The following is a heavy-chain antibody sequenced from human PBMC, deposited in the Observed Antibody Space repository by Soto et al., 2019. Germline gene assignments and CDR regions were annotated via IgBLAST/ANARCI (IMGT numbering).Heavy chain of an antibody. D-gene: IGHD3-10*01. J-gene: IGHJ4*02. CDR1: GFTFSSYA. CDR2: ISGSGGST. Sequence: EVQLLESGGGLVQPGGSLRLSCAASGFTFSSYAMSWVRQAPGKGLEWVSAISGSGGSTYYADSVQGRFTISRDNSKNTLYLQMNSLRAEDTAVYYCAKDPYYYGSVSYYKSSYYCDYWGQGTLVTVSS. V-gene: IGHV3-23*01. CDR3: AKDPYYYGSVSYYKSSYYCDY.